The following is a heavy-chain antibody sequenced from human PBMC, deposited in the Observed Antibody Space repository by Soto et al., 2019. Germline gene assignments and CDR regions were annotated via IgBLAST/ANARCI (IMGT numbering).Heavy chain of an antibody. J-gene: IGHJ4*02. CDR2: IWYDGSNK. CDR3: ARDRSVVASFDY. CDR1: GFTFSSYG. V-gene: IGHV3-33*01. D-gene: IGHD2-15*01. Sequence: GGSLRLSCAASGFTFSSYGMHWVRQAPGKGLEWVAVIWYDGSNKYYADSVKGRFTISRDNSKNTLYLQMNSLRAEDTAVYYCARDRSVVASFDYWGQGTLVTVSS.